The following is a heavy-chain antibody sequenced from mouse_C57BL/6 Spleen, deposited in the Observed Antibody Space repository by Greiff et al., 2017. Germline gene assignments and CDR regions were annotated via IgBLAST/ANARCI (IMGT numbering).Heavy chain of an antibody. V-gene: IGHV1-22*01. J-gene: IGHJ3*01. CDR2: INPNNGGT. CDR1: GYTFTDYN. CDR3: ARWDYGSSYVWFAY. D-gene: IGHD1-1*01. Sequence: VQLQQSGPELVKPGASVKMSCKASGYTFTDYNMHWVKQSHGKSLEWIGYINPNNGGTSYNQKFKGKATLTVNKSSSTAYMELRSLSSEDSAVYYCARWDYGSSYVWFAYWGQGTLVTVSA.